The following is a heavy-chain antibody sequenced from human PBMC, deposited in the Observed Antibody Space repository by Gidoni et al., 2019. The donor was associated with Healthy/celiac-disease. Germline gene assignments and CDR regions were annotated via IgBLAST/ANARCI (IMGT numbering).Heavy chain of an antibody. CDR1: GFTLGGYA. D-gene: IGHD3-22*01. CDR2: IRTKTYGGTT. J-gene: IGHJ5*02. V-gene: IGHV3-49*04. Sequence: EVQLVESGGGLVQPGRSLRLSCTASGFTLGGYALSWVRQAPGKGLEWVGFIRTKTYGGTTDYAASVKGRFTISRDDSKSIAYLQMNSLKTEDTAVYYCTRVGSNYFDSSGYYWFDPWGQGTLVTVSS. CDR3: TRVGSNYFDSSGYYWFDP.